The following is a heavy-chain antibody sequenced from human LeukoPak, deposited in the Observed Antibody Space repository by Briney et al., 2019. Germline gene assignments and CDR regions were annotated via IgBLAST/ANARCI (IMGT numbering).Heavy chain of an antibody. CDR1: GFTFSSNA. CDR2: VTYDGSNK. D-gene: IGHD4-23*01. V-gene: IGHV3-30-3*01. J-gene: IGHJ4*02. CDR3: ARGLLETPTSYFDY. Sequence: GGSLRLSCAASGFTFSSNAMHWVRQAPGKGLEWVAVVTYDGSNKYYADSVKGRFTISRDNSKNTLYLQMNSLRAEDTAVYYCARGLLETPTSYFDYWGQGTLVTVSS.